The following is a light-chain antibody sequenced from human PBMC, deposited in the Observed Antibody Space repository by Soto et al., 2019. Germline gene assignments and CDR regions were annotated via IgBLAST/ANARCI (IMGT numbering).Light chain of an antibody. Sequence: EVVMTQSPATLSVSPGERATLSCRASQSVSSNLAWYQQKPGQAPSLLIYGASTRATGIPARFSGSGSGTEFTLTISSLQSEDFAVYYCHQYNNWPPGTFGQGTKVEIK. J-gene: IGKJ1*01. CDR3: HQYNNWPPGT. CDR1: QSVSSN. CDR2: GAS. V-gene: IGKV3-15*01.